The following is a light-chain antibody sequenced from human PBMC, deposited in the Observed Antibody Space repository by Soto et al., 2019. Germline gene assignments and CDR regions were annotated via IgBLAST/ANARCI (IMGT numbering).Light chain of an antibody. V-gene: IGKV1-27*01. CDR2: EAS. CDR3: QQYYSPPRT. CDR1: QGISPF. Sequence: DIQMTQSPSSLSASVGDRVTITCRASQGISPFLAWYQQRPGEVPKLLIYEASTLQRGVPSRFSGSGSGTDFTLTISSLQPEDVGTYYCQQYYSPPRTFGGGTKVEI. J-gene: IGKJ4*01.